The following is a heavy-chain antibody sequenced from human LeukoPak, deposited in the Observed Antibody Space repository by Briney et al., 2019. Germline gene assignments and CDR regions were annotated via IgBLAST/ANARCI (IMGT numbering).Heavy chain of an antibody. CDR2: INPNSGGT. V-gene: IGHV1-2*02. Sequence: ASVKVSCKASGYTFTGYYMHWVRQAPGQGLEWMGWINPNSGGTNYAQKFQGRVTMTRDTSISTAYMELSRLRSDDTAVYYCARDVFGALYAFDIWGQGTMVTVSS. D-gene: IGHD1-26*01. CDR3: ARDVFGALYAFDI. CDR1: GYTFTGYY. J-gene: IGHJ3*02.